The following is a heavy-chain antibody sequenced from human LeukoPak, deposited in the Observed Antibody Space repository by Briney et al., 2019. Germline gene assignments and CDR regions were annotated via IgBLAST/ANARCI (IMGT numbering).Heavy chain of an antibody. CDR2: IFYSGAT. D-gene: IGHD1-7*01. Sequence: PSETLSLTCTVSGGSVTGYYWSWIRQPPGKGLEYIGYIFYSGATLYSPSLKGRVTISIDTSENQFSLKLSSVTAADTAVYYCARGRLELGRFDPWGQGTLVTVSS. V-gene: IGHV4-59*02. CDR3: ARGRLELGRFDP. CDR1: GGSVTGYY. J-gene: IGHJ5*02.